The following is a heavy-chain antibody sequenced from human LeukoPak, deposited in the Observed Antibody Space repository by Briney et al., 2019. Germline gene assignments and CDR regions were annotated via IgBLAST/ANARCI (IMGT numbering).Heavy chain of an antibody. CDR2: ISSTGST. V-gene: IGHV4-61*02. CDR3: ARDQTYSGSGIYTYFDY. Sequence: SQTLSLTCTVSGGSISSGGHYWSWIRQPAGRGLEYLGRISSTGSTNYNPSLRSRVTISADTSKNHFSLKLTSVTAADTAVYYCARDQTYSGSGIYTYFDYWGQGILVTVSS. D-gene: IGHD3-10*01. CDR1: GGSISSGGHY. J-gene: IGHJ4*02.